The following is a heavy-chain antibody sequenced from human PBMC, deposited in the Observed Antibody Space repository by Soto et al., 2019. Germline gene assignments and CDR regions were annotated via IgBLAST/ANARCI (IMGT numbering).Heavy chain of an antibody. D-gene: IGHD6-6*01. CDR3: ARDRQLVRTGWFDP. V-gene: IGHV3-7*03. Sequence: GGSLRLSCAASGFTFSSYWRSWVRQAPGKGLEWVANIKQDGSEKYYVDSVKGRFTISRDNAKNSLYLQMNSLRAEDTAVYYCARDRQLVRTGWFDPWGQGTLVTVSS. CDR1: GFTFSSYW. J-gene: IGHJ5*02. CDR2: IKQDGSEK.